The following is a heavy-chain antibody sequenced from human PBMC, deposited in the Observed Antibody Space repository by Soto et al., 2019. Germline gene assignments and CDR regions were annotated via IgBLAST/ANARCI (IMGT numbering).Heavy chain of an antibody. D-gene: IGHD1-26*01. V-gene: IGHV3-30-3*01. Sequence: GGSLRLSCAASGFTFSSYAMHWVRQAPGKGLEWVAVISYDGSNKYYADSVKGRFTISRDNSKNTLYLQMNSLRAEDTAVYYCARALGAVTTVDYWGQGTLVTVSS. J-gene: IGHJ4*02. CDR2: ISYDGSNK. CDR3: ARALGAVTTVDY. CDR1: GFTFSSYA.